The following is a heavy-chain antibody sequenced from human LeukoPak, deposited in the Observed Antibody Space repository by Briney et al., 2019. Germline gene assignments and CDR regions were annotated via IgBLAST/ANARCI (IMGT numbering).Heavy chain of an antibody. J-gene: IGHJ4*02. CDR2: IKQDGSDK. CDR3: AGDSRAFDY. CDR1: GFTFSTYW. V-gene: IGHV3-7*04. Sequence: GGSLRLSCAASGFTFSTYWMSWVRQAPGKGLEWVANIKQDGSDKYYVDSVKGRFTISRDNAKNSLYLQMSSLRAEDTAVYYCAGDSRAFDYWGQGTLVTVSS.